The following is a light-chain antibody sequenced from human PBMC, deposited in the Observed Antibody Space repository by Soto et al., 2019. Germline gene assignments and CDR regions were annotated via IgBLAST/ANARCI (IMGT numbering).Light chain of an antibody. J-gene: IGKJ1*01. CDR3: QESYSTPRWT. CDR1: QSISSY. Sequence: DIQMTHSPSSLSASVGDRVTITCRASQSISSYLNWYQQKPGKAPKLLIYAASTLQSGVPSRFSGSGSGTDFTLTISSLQPEDFATYYCQESYSTPRWTFGQGTKVDI. V-gene: IGKV1-39*01. CDR2: AAS.